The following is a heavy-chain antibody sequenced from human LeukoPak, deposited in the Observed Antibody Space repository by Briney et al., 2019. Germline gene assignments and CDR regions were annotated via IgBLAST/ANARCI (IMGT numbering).Heavy chain of an antibody. CDR2: IRCDGSNK. J-gene: IGHJ4*02. D-gene: IGHD3-10*01. V-gene: IGHV3-30*02. CDR3: AEPVYYYGSGSSSFDY. CDR1: GFTFSSYG. Sequence: PGGSLRLSCAASGFTFSSYGMHWVRQAPGKGLEWVAFIRCDGSNKYYADSVKGRFTISRDNSKNTLYLQMNSLRAEDTAVYYCAEPVYYYGSGSSSFDYWGQGTLVTVSS.